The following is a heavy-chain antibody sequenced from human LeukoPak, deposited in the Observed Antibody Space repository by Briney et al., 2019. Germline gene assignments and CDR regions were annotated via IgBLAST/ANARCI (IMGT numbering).Heavy chain of an antibody. CDR1: GGSISSYY. D-gene: IGHD2-21*02. CDR2: IYYSGST. CDR3: ARGCGGDCSDAFDI. J-gene: IGHJ3*02. Sequence: SETLSLTCTVSGGSISSYYWSWIRQPPGKGLEWIGYIYYSGSTNYNPSLKSRVTISVDTSKNQFSLKLSSVTAADTAVYYCARGCGGDCSDAFDIWGQGTMVTVSS. V-gene: IGHV4-59*01.